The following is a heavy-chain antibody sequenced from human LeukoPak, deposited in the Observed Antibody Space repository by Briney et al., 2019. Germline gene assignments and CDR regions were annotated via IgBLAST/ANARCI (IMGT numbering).Heavy chain of an antibody. D-gene: IGHD3-3*01. V-gene: IGHV4-59*01. CDR2: IYYSGST. Sequence: PSETLSLTCTVSGGSISSYYWSWIRQPPGKGLEWIGYIYYSGSTNYNPSLKSRVTISVDTSKNQFSLKLSSVTAADTAVYYCAKDGGPTYYDFWSGYWFMDVWGKGTTVTVSS. CDR1: GGSISSYY. CDR3: AKDGGPTYYDFWSGYWFMDV. J-gene: IGHJ6*03.